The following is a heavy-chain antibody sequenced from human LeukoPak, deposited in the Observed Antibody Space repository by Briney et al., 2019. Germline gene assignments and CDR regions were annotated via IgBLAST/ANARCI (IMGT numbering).Heavy chain of an antibody. Sequence: ASVKVSCKASGYTFTTYVIIWVRQAPGQGLEWMGWISGYNGNTNYAQKLQARVTMTTDTSTSTAYMELRSLRSDDTAVYYCARETSQKGAHYMDVWGKGTTVTISS. CDR3: ARETSQKGAHYMDV. CDR1: GYTFTTYV. J-gene: IGHJ6*03. CDR2: ISGYNGNT. D-gene: IGHD3-16*01. V-gene: IGHV1-18*01.